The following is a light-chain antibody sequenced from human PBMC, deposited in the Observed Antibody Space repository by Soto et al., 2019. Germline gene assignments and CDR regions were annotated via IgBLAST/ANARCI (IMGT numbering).Light chain of an antibody. CDR1: QSVSSYY. CDR3: QQCGSSPWT. Sequence: EIVLTQSPGTLSLSPGERATISCRASQSVSSYYLARYQQKPGQAPRLLISAASSRATGIPDRFSGGGSGTDFTLTICRLEPEDFAVYYCQQCGSSPWTFGQGTKLAIK. CDR2: AAS. J-gene: IGKJ1*01. V-gene: IGKV3-20*01.